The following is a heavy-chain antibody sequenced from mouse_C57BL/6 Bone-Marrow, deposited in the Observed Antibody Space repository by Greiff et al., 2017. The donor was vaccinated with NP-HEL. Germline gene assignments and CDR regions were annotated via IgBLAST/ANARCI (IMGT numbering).Heavy chain of an antibody. V-gene: IGHV5-2*01. CDR2: LNSDGGST. Sequence: EVMLVESGGGLVQPGESLKLSCESNEYEFPSHDMSWVRKTPEKRLELVAALNSDGGSTYYPDTMERRFIISRDNTKKTLYLQMSSLRSEDTALYYCASRKLGRGFAYWGQGTLVTVSA. CDR3: ASRKLGRGFAY. J-gene: IGHJ3*01. D-gene: IGHD4-1*01. CDR1: EYEFPSHD.